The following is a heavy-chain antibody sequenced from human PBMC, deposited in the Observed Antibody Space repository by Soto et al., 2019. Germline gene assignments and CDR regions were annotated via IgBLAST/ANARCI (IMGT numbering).Heavy chain of an antibody. V-gene: IGHV3-23*01. CDR3: AKAREYNYALDH. CDR1: GFIFTNYA. CDR2: IGGRGNSA. D-gene: IGHD2-2*01. J-gene: IGHJ4*02. Sequence: PGGSLRLSCAASGFIFTNYAMNWVRQAPGKGLEWVSVIGGRGNSAYYADSVQGRFTISRDNSKNTLSLQMSSLTADDTALYFCAKAREYNYALDHWGQGILVTVSS.